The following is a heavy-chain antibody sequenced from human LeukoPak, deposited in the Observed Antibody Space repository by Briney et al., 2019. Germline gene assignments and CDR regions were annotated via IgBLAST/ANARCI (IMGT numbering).Heavy chain of an antibody. Sequence: PSETLSLTCAVYGGSFSSHYWSWIRQPPGKGLEWIGYIYYSGSTNYNPSLKSRVTISVDTSKNQFSLKLSSVTAADTAVYYCARYYYDSSGYYIDGHFDYWGQGTLVTVSS. CDR2: IYYSGST. CDR3: ARYYYDSSGYYIDGHFDY. D-gene: IGHD3-22*01. V-gene: IGHV4-59*11. J-gene: IGHJ4*02. CDR1: GGSFSSHY.